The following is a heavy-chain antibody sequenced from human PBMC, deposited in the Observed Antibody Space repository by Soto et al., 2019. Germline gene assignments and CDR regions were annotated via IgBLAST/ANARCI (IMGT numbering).Heavy chain of an antibody. CDR3: AKGGPRSSGPYYFDC. V-gene: IGHV3-23*01. J-gene: IGHJ4*02. Sequence: EVQLLESGGGLVQPGGSLRLSCVASGFTFSDYAMSWVRQAPGKGLEWVSGISGSGSSTYYADSVKVRYTISRDNSKITRYLQMNSLRAEDTAVYYCAKGGPRSSGPYYFDCCGQGTLVTVSS. D-gene: IGHD6-13*01. CDR2: ISGSGSST. CDR1: GFTFSDYA.